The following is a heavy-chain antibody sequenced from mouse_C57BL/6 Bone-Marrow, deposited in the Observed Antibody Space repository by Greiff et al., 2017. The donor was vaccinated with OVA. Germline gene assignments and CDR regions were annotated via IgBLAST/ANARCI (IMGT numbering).Heavy chain of an antibody. CDR2: IYPGSGST. D-gene: IGHD1-1*01. CDR1: GYTFTSYW. J-gene: IGHJ1*03. CDR3: AIYGSSPYWYFDV. Sequence: QVHVKQPGAELVKPGASVKMSCKASGYTFTSYWITWVKQRPGQGLEWIGDIYPGSGSTNYNEKFKSKATLTVDTSSSTAYMQLSSLTSEDSAVYYCAIYGSSPYWYFDVWGTGTTVTVSS. V-gene: IGHV1-55*01.